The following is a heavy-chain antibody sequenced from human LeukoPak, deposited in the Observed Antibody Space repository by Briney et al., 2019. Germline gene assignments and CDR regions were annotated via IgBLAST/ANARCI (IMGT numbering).Heavy chain of an antibody. V-gene: IGHV4-38-2*02. CDR2: VHQSGST. J-gene: IGHJ4*02. D-gene: IGHD1-14*01. Sequence: SETLSLTCTVSGYSISRGYHWGWVRQPPGKGLEWIGSVHQSGSTYYNPSLTSRLTISADTSKNHFSLKLDSLTAADTAVYYCARVNFNPDYWGQGTLVTVSS. CDR1: GYSISRGYH. CDR3: ARVNFNPDY.